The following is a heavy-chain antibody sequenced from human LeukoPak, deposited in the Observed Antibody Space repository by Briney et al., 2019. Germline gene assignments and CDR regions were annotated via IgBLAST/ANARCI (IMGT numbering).Heavy chain of an antibody. V-gene: IGHV3-30*02. CDR1: GFTFSNYD. CDR2: IRYDGSDK. D-gene: IGHD6-13*01. Sequence: PGGSLRLSCAASGFTFSNYDMHWVRQAPGKGLEWVAFIRYDGSDKYYADSVKGRFTIPRDNSKNTLYLQMNSLRAEDTAVYYCTKGLAGYSSSWYFHYWGQGTLVTVSS. J-gene: IGHJ4*02. CDR3: TKGLAGYSSSWYFHY.